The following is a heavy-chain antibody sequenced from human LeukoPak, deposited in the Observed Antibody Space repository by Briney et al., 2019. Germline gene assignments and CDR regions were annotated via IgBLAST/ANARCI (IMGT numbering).Heavy chain of an antibody. Sequence: SETLSLTCTVSGGSISSYYWNWIRQPPGKGLEWMGYIYYSGSTNYNPSLKSRVTISVDTSKNQFSLKLSSVTAADTAVYYCARGADSSGYYSIFYFDYWGQGTLVTVSS. D-gene: IGHD3-22*01. CDR2: IYYSGST. CDR1: GGSISSYY. J-gene: IGHJ4*02. V-gene: IGHV4-59*01. CDR3: ARGADSSGYYSIFYFDY.